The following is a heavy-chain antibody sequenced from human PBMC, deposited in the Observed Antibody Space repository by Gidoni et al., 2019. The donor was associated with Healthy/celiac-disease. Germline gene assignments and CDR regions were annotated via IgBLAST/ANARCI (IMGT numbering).Heavy chain of an antibody. V-gene: IGHV3-49*03. D-gene: IGHD3-10*01. J-gene: IGHJ4*02. CDR3: TRDPPHYGSGSSSFDY. CDR1: GFSFGDYA. Sequence: EVQLVESGGGLVQPGRSLRLSCTASGFSFGDYAMSWFGQAPGKGLEWVGFIRSKAYGGTTEYAAAVKGRFTISRDDSKSIAYLQMNSLKTEDTAVYYCTRDPPHYGSGSSSFDYWGQGTLVTVSS. CDR2: IRSKAYGGTT.